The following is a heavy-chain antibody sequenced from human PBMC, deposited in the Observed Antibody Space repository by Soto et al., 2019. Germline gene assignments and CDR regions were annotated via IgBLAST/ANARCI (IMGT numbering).Heavy chain of an antibody. V-gene: IGHV1-18*04. CDR3: ARGLQQLVLSWFDP. D-gene: IGHD6-13*01. CDR1: GYTFTSYG. J-gene: IGHJ5*02. Sequence: GASVKVSCKASGYTFTSYGISWVRQAPGQGLEWMGWIRVYNGNTKYSQKFQGRVTITRDTSASTAYMELSSLRSEDTAVYYCARGLQQLVLSWFDPWGQGTLVTVSS. CDR2: IRVYNGNT.